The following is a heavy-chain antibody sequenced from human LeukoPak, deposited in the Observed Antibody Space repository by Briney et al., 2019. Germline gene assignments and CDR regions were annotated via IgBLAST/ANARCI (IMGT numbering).Heavy chain of an antibody. V-gene: IGHV4-34*01. D-gene: IGHD2-8*01. CDR1: GGSFSGYY. Sequence: SETLSLTCAVYGGSFSGYYWSWIRQPPGKGLEWIGEINHSGSANYNPSLKSRVTISVDTSKNQFSLKLSSVTAADTAVYYCARGGRYCTNGVFENPDFDYWGQGTLVTVSS. CDR3: ARGGRYCTNGVFENPDFDY. CDR2: INHSGSA. J-gene: IGHJ4*02.